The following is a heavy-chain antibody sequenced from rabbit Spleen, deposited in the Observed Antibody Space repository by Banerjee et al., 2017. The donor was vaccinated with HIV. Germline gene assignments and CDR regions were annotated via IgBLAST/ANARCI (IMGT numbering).Heavy chain of an antibody. CDR1: GFSFSSGYY. V-gene: IGHV1S40*01. J-gene: IGHJ2*01. Sequence: QSLEESGGDLVKPGASLTLTCTASGFSFSSGYYVCWVRQAPWKGLEWIECIYSGIGNIFYASRGKGRFTVSKTTTATGTMQMTSLTAADTAPYFCARWHTYDDYADPTEMDLWGPGTLVAVS. D-gene: IGHD2-1*01. CDR2: IYSGIGNI. CDR3: ARWHTYDDYADPTEMDL.